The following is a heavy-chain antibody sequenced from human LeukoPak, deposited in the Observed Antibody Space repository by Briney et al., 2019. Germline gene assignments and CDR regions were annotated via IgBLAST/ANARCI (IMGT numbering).Heavy chain of an antibody. CDR2: FDPEDGET. D-gene: IGHD5-18*01. CDR3: ATGSRIQLWNWFDP. V-gene: IGHV1-24*01. J-gene: IGHJ5*02. Sequence: ASVKVSCKASGYTFTGYYMHWVRQAPGQGLEWMGGFDPEDGETIYAQKFQGRVTMTEDTSTDTAYMELSSLRSEDTAVYYCATGSRIQLWNWFDPWGQGTLVTVSS. CDR1: GYTFTGYY.